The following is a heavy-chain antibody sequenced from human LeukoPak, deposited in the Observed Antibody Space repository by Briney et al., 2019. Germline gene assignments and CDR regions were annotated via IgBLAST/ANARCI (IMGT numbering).Heavy chain of an antibody. CDR3: ATRIVGATRGDY. CDR2: IYHSGST. D-gene: IGHD1-26*01. J-gene: IGHJ4*02. Sequence: SQTLSLTCAVSGGSISSGGYSWSWIRQPPGKGLEWIGYIYHSGSTYYNPSLKSRVTISVDTSKNQFSLKLSSVTAADTAVYYCATRIVGATRGDYWGQGTLVTVSS. V-gene: IGHV4-30-2*01. CDR1: GGSISSGGYS.